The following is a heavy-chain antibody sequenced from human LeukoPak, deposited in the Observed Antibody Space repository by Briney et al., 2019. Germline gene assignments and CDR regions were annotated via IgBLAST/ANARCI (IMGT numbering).Heavy chain of an antibody. CDR1: GFTFSHAW. CDR3: AADLGYCSGGSCHRARFDY. V-gene: IGHV3-15*01. J-gene: IGHJ4*02. D-gene: IGHD2-15*01. CDR2: IKKKSDGGTT. Sequence: GGSLRLSCAASGFTFSHAWMSWVRQAPGKGLEWVGRIKKKSDGGTTDYAAPVKGRFTISTDDSKNTLYLQMNGPKTEDTAVYHCAADLGYCSGGSCHRARFDYWGQGILVTVSS.